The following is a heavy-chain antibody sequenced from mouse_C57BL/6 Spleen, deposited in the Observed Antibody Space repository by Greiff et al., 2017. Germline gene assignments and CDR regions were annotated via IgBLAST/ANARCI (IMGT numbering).Heavy chain of an antibody. Sequence: VKLQESGAELARPGASVKMSCKASGYTFTSYTMHWVKQRPGQGLEWIGYINPSSGYTKYNQKFKDKATLTADKSSSTAYMQLSSLTSEDSAVYYCAREDYGSWFAYWGQGTLVTVSA. V-gene: IGHV1-4*01. CDR3: AREDYGSWFAY. CDR2: INPSSGYT. CDR1: GYTFTSYT. D-gene: IGHD2-2*01. J-gene: IGHJ3*01.